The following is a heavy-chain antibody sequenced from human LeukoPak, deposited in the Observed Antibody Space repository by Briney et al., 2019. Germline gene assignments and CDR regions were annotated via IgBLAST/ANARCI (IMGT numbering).Heavy chain of an antibody. Sequence: GGSLRLSCAASGFTFSGSAMHWVRQASGKGLEWVGRIGSKANSYATAYAASVKGRFTISRDDSKNTAYLQMNSLKTEDTAVYYCTSQNRPRDYYDSSGDFDYWGQGTLVTVSS. D-gene: IGHD3-22*01. J-gene: IGHJ4*02. CDR2: IGSKANSYAT. CDR1: GFTFSGSA. V-gene: IGHV3-73*01. CDR3: TSQNRPRDYYDSSGDFDY.